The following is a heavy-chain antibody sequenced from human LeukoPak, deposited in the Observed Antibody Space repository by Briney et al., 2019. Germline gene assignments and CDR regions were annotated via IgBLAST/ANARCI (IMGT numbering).Heavy chain of an antibody. CDR2: MKGDGSEE. V-gene: IGHV3-7*01. CDR1: GFTFSNYW. CDR3: ARDVNGGYFDY. J-gene: IGHJ4*01. Sequence: GGSLRLSCAASGFTFSNYWMSWLRQAPGKGPEWVAQMKGDGSEEYYVGSVRGRFKISRDTAKNSLFLQMNSLRAEDRAVYFCARDVNGGYFDYWGRGTLVTVSS. D-gene: IGHD3-10*01.